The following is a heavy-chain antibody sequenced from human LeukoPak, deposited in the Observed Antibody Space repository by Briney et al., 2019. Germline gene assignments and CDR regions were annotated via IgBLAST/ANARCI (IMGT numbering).Heavy chain of an antibody. CDR3: ARVAVVVVAASYAFDI. D-gene: IGHD2-15*01. Sequence: PGGSLRLSCAASGFTFSNYAMSWVRQAPGKGLEWVSVISGSGDSTYYADSVKGRFTISRDNAKNSLYLQMNSLRAEDTAVYYCARVAVVVVAASYAFDIWGQGTMVTVSS. CDR2: ISGSGDST. J-gene: IGHJ3*02. CDR1: GFTFSNYA. V-gene: IGHV3-23*01.